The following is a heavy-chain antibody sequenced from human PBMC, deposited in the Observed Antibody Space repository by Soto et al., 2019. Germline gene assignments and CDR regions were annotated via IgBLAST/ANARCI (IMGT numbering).Heavy chain of an antibody. CDR3: AKSLAVAAGWFDP. J-gene: IGHJ5*02. Sequence: PVGSLRLSCVASGFTFNTYGMHWVRQAPGKGLEWVAFISYDGSNEYYADSVKGRFTISRDNSKNTVFLQMNSLRGEDTAVYYCAKSLAVAAGWFDPWGQGALVTVSS. V-gene: IGHV3-30*18. CDR2: ISYDGSNE. CDR1: GFTFNTYG. D-gene: IGHD6-19*01.